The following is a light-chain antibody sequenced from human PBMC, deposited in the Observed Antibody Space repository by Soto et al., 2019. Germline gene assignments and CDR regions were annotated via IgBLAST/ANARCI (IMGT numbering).Light chain of an antibody. J-gene: IGLJ2*01. V-gene: IGLV2-8*01. Sequence: QSVLTQPPSASGSPGQSVTISCTGTSSDVGGYNYVSWYQQHPGKAPKVIIYDVSKRPSGVPDRFSGSKSGNTASLTVSGLQAEDEADYYCGSHAGSSVVFGGWTQLTAL. CDR2: DVS. CDR1: SSDVGGYNY. CDR3: GSHAGSSVV.